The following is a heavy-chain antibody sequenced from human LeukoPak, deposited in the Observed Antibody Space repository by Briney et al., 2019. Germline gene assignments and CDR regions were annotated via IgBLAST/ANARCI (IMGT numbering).Heavy chain of an antibody. CDR2: IYYSGST. Sequence: SETLSLTCTVSGGSISNYYWSWIRQPPGKGLDWIGYIYYSGSTNYNPSLKSRVTISVDTSKNQFSLKLSSVTAADTAVYYCARSIAARPYNYWGQGTLVTVSS. D-gene: IGHD6-6*01. V-gene: IGHV4-59*01. CDR3: ARSIAARPYNY. J-gene: IGHJ4*02. CDR1: GGSISNYY.